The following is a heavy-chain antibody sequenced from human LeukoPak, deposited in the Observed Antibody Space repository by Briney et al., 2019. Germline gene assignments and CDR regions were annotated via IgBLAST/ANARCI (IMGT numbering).Heavy chain of an antibody. CDR3: ARQMATIGPFDY. CDR2: IYYSGST. J-gene: IGHJ4*02. V-gene: IGHV4-59*11. D-gene: IGHD5-24*01. CDR1: GGSISSHY. Sequence: PETLSLTCTVSGGSISSHYWSWIRQPPGKGLEWIGYIYYSGSTNYNPSLKSRVTISVDTSKNQFSLKLSSVTAADTAVYYCARQMATIGPFDYWGQGTLVTVSS.